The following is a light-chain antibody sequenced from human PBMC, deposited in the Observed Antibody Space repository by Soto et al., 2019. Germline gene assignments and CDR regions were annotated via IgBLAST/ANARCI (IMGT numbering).Light chain of an antibody. Sequence: ESVLTQSPATLSSFPGDRVTLSCRASQYINTKLAWYQHRPGQAPRLLIYQTSIRAAGIPARFSASGTGTDFTLTISSLEPEDFAVYYCQQRSNWPPVFGGGTKVDIK. CDR3: QQRSNWPPV. J-gene: IGKJ4*01. CDR2: QTS. CDR1: QYINTK. V-gene: IGKV3-11*01.